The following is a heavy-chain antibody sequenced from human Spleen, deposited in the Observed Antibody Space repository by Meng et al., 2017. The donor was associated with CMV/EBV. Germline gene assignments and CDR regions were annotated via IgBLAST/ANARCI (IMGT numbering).Heavy chain of an antibody. V-gene: IGHV3-30*04. CDR2: ISYDGSNK. CDR3: ARETPGDFSDY. J-gene: IGHJ4*02. Sequence: GESLKISCAASGFTFSSYAMHWVRQAPGKGLEWVAVISYDGSNKYYADSVKGRFTISRDNSKNTLYLQMNSLRAEDTAVYYCARETPGDFSDYWGQGTLVTVSS. CDR1: GFTFSSYA. D-gene: IGHD7-27*01.